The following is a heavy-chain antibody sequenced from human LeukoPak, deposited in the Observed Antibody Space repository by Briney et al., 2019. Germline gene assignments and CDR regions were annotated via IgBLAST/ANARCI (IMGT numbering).Heavy chain of an antibody. CDR1: GFTFSSYW. D-gene: IGHD3-10*01. Sequence: PGGSRRLSCAASGFTFSSYWMDWVRQLPGKGLVWVSRINSDGSSTSYADSVKGRFTISRDSAKNTLYVQMNSLRAEDTAVYYCSTGSGHAFDIWGRGTMVTVSS. CDR3: STGSGHAFDI. J-gene: IGHJ3*02. CDR2: INSDGSST. V-gene: IGHV3-74*01.